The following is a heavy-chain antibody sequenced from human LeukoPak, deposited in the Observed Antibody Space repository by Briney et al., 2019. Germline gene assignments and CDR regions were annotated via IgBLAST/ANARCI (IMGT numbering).Heavy chain of an antibody. CDR3: ARDTGYNTFDY. CDR2: IKEDGSDK. V-gene: IGHV3-7*05. J-gene: IGHJ4*02. Sequence: PGGSLRLSCAASGFTFSNYWTSWVRQAPGKGLEWVANIKEDGSDKYYVDSVKGRFTISRDNAKNSQYLQMNSLRAEDTAVYYCARDTGYNTFDYWGQGTLVTVSS. CDR1: GFTFSNYW. D-gene: IGHD5-24*01.